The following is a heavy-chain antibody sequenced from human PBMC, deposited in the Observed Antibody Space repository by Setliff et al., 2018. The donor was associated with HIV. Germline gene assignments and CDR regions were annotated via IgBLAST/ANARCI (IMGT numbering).Heavy chain of an antibody. J-gene: IGHJ5*02. CDR3: TTEDPWLRFGH. D-gene: IGHD5-12*01. V-gene: IGHV3-15*01. CDR2: IKSKIDGGTA. CDR1: GFTFSYSW. Sequence: GSLRLSCAASGFTFSYSWMNWVRQAPGKGLEWVGRIKSKIDGGTADYAAPVKGRFTISRDDSKNTLYLQMNSLKIEDTAVYYCTTEDPWLRFGHWGQGTLVTVSS.